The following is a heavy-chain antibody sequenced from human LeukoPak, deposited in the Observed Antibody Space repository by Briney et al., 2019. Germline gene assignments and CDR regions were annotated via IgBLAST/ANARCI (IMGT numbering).Heavy chain of an antibody. V-gene: IGHV3-30*02. J-gene: IGHJ6*03. CDR3: AKDASIVVVPAAAVYYYYMDV. CDR2: IRYDGSNK. D-gene: IGHD2-2*01. CDR1: GFTFSSYG. Sequence: PGGSLRLSCAASGFTFSSYGMHWVRQAPGKGLEWVAFIRYDGSNKYYADSVKGRFTISRDNSKNTLYLQMNSLRAEDTAVYYCAKDASIVVVPAAAVYYYYMDVWGKGTTVTVSS.